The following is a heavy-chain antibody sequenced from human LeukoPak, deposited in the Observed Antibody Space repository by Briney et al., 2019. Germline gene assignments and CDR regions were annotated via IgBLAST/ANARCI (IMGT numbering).Heavy chain of an antibody. V-gene: IGHV4-31*03. Sequence: SETLSLTCTVSGGSISSGGYYWSWIRQHTGKGLEWIGYIYYSGSTYYNPSLKSRVTISVDMSKYQFSLKLSSVTAADTAVYYCARVMTTVTTDAFVIWGQGTMVTVSS. CDR3: ARVMTTVTTDAFVI. J-gene: IGHJ3*02. CDR2: IYYSGST. D-gene: IGHD4-11*01. CDR1: GGSISSGGYY.